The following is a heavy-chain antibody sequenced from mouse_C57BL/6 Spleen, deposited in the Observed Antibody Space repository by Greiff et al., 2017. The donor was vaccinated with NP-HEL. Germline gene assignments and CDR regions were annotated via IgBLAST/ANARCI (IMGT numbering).Heavy chain of an antibody. CDR1: GYTFTSYW. J-gene: IGHJ2*01. CDR2: IDPSDSYT. V-gene: IGHV1-69*01. D-gene: IGHD6-1*01. CDR3: ARYLWGFDY. Sequence: QVQLKQPGAELVMPGASVKLSCKASGYTFTSYWMHWVKQRPGQGLEWIGEIDPSDSYTNYNQKFKGKSTLTVDKSSSTAYMQLSSLTSEDSAVYYCARYLWGFDYWGQGTTLTVSS.